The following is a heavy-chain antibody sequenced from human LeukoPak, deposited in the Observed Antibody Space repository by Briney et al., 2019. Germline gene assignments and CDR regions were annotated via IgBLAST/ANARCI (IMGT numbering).Heavy chain of an antibody. D-gene: IGHD6-19*01. CDR3: ANDQLSSGFSTFDY. V-gene: IGHV3-30*18. J-gene: IGHJ4*02. CDR1: GFTFSSYG. Sequence: PGGSLRLSCAASGFTFSSYGMHWVRQAPGKGLEWVAVISYDGSNKYYADSVKGRFTISRDNSKNTLYLQMNSLRAEDTAVYYCANDQLSSGFSTFDYWGQGILVTVSS. CDR2: ISYDGSNK.